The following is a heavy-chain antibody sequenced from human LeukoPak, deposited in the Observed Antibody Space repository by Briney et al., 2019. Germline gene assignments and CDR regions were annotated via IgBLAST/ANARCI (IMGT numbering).Heavy chain of an antibody. D-gene: IGHD3-9*01. CDR2: INPNSGGT. Sequence: GASVKVSCKASGYTFTDYYMHWVQQAPGQGLEWMGWINPNSGGTNYAQKFQGRATMTRDTSISTVYMELSRLRSDDTAVYYCARALDSPGRKGGEKDDYWGQGTLVTVSS. CDR3: ARALDSPGRKGGEKDDY. CDR1: GYTFTDYY. J-gene: IGHJ4*02. V-gene: IGHV1-2*02.